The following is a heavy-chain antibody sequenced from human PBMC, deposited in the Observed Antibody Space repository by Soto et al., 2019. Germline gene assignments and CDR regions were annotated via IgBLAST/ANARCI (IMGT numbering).Heavy chain of an antibody. V-gene: IGHV4-4*02. CDR1: DGFINRSHW. CDR3: AREATITMIVVAEAFDI. CDR2: IYHSGHT. J-gene: IGHJ3*02. D-gene: IGHD3-22*01. Sequence: QVQLQESGPGLVKPSGTLSLTCAISDGFINRSHWWSWVRQPPGKGLEWIGEIYHSGHTKYNPSLYSRVTISVDKSKNQFSLTLRSVTAADTAVYYCAREATITMIVVAEAFDIWGQGTMVTVSS.